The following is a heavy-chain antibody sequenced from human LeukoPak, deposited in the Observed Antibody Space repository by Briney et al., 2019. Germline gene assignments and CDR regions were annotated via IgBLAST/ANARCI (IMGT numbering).Heavy chain of an antibody. CDR1: GGSISSYY. Sequence: PSETLSLTCTVSGGSISSYYWSWIRQPPGKGLEWIGYIYYSGSTNYNPSLKSRVTISVDMSKNQFSLKLTSVTAADTAVYFCARHGQQLALYNWFDPWGQGTLVTVSS. V-gene: IGHV4-59*08. D-gene: IGHD6-13*01. CDR2: IYYSGST. CDR3: ARHGQQLALYNWFDP. J-gene: IGHJ5*02.